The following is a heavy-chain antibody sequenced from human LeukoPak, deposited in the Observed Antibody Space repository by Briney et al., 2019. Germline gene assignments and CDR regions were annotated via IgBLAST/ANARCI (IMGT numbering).Heavy chain of an antibody. CDR1: GGSFSGYY. Sequence: SETLSLTCAVYGGSFSGYYWSWIRQPPGKGLESIGEINHSGSTNYNPSPKSRVTIPVDTSKNQFALKLSSVTAADTAVYYCARGQRRITIFGVVIELWFDPWGPGTLVTVSS. D-gene: IGHD3-3*01. J-gene: IGHJ5*02. CDR3: ARGQRRITIFGVVIELWFDP. V-gene: IGHV4-34*01. CDR2: INHSGST.